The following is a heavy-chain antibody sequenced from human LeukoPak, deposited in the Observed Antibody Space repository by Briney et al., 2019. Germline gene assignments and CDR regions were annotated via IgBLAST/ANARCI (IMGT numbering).Heavy chain of an antibody. V-gene: IGHV4-4*02. CDR1: GGSISSSNW. J-gene: IGHJ5*02. CDR3: ARFPQDICSGGSCSDSWFDP. D-gene: IGHD2-15*01. CDR2: IYHSGST. Sequence: SETLSLTCAVSGGSISSSNWGSWVRQPPGKGLGWIGEIYHSGSTNYNPSLKSRVTISVDKSKNQFSLKLSSVTAADTAVYYCARFPQDICSGGSCSDSWFDPWGQGTLVTVSS.